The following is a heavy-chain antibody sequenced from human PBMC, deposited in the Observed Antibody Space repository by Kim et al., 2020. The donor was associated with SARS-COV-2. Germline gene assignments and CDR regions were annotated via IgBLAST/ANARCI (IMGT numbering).Heavy chain of an antibody. V-gene: IGHV4-34*01. Sequence: SETLSLTCAVYGGSFSGYYWSWIRQPPGKGLEWIGEINHSGSTNYNPSLKSRVTISVDTSKNQFSLKLSSVTAADTAVYYCARFVLRNGYMWVDYWGQGTLVTVSS. D-gene: IGHD5-12*01. CDR2: INHSGST. CDR3: ARFVLRNGYMWVDY. J-gene: IGHJ4*02. CDR1: GGSFSGYY.